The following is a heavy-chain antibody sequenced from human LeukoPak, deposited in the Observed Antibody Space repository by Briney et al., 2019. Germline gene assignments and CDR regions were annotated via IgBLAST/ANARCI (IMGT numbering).Heavy chain of an antibody. CDR2: ITSSSSYI. J-gene: IGHJ4*02. D-gene: IGHD6-13*01. CDR3: AKAGSSSWYEESDY. Sequence: GGSLRLSCAASGFTFSSYNMNWVRQAPGKGLEWVSSITSSSSYIYYADSVKGRFTISRDNAKNSLYLQTNSLGAEDTAVYYCAKAGSSSWYEESDYWGQGTLVTVSS. CDR1: GFTFSSYN. V-gene: IGHV3-21*01.